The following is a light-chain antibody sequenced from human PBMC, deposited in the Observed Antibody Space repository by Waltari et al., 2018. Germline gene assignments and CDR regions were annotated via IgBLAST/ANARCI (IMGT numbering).Light chain of an antibody. Sequence: QSVVTQPPSASGTPGQRVTISCSGSSSNIGRNFVYWYKQLPGATPKVLIFRNDRLPAGVPDRFSGSKSGTSASLDISGLRSEDEANYYCATWDGSLSAVVFGGGTKLTVL. CDR2: RND. V-gene: IGLV1-47*01. J-gene: IGLJ2*01. CDR1: SSNIGRNF. CDR3: ATWDGSLSAVV.